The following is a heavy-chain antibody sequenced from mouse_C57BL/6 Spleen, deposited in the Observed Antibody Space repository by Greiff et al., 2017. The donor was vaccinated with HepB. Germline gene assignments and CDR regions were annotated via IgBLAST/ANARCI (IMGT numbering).Heavy chain of an antibody. CDR1: GYTFTSYW. V-gene: IGHV1-61*01. CDR2: IYPSDSET. D-gene: IGHD4-1*01. J-gene: IGHJ2*01. Sequence: QVQLQQPGAELVRPGSSVKLSCKASGYTFTSYWMDWVKQRPGQGLEWIGNIYPSDSETHYNQKFKDKATLTVDKSSSTAYMQLSSLTSEDSAVYYCARGDWDGYYFDYWGQGTTLTVSS. CDR3: ARGDWDGYYFDY.